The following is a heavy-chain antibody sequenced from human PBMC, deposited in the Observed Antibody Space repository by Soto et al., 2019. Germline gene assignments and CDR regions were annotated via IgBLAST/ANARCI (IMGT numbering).Heavy chain of an antibody. V-gene: IGHV1-46*01. CDR1: GYTFSTYY. D-gene: IGHD3-10*01. CDR3: ARALQGFSNGYFDY. Sequence: ASVKVSCKASGYTFSTYYMVWVRQAPGQGLEWMGAINPSGRATTYAQKFQGRVTMTRDTSTSTVYMELSSLRSEDTAVYYCARALQGFSNGYFDYWGQGTLVTVSS. CDR2: INPSGRAT. J-gene: IGHJ4*02.